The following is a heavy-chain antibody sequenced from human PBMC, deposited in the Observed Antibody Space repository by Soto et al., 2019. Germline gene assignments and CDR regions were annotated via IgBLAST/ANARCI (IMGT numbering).Heavy chain of an antibody. J-gene: IGHJ3*02. CDR1: GDSSSGGIFY. Sequence: QLQESGPGLVKPSETMSLTCTVSGDSSSGGIFYWGWMRQLPGKGLEWIGSINYRGHTYYSPSLKSRVTISVDPSRNQFSLDLSSVTAADSAVYYCARQRAWYGEWAYDIWGQGTMVTVSS. CDR2: INYRGHT. V-gene: IGHV4-39*01. CDR3: ARQRAWYGEWAYDI. D-gene: IGHD3-10*01.